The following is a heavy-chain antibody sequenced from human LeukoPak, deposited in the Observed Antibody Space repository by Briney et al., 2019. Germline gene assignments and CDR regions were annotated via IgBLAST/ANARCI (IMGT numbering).Heavy chain of an antibody. D-gene: IGHD3-10*01. CDR1: GYTFTGYY. CDR3: ARDHNVLLWFGELGEYFQH. J-gene: IGHJ1*01. CDR2: INPNSGGT. V-gene: IGHV1-2*02. Sequence: ASVKVSCKASGYTFTGYYMHWVRQAPGQGLEWMGWINPNSGGTNCAQKFQGRVTMTRDTSISTAYMELSRLRSDDTAVYYCARDHNVLLWFGELGEYFQHWGQGTLVTVSS.